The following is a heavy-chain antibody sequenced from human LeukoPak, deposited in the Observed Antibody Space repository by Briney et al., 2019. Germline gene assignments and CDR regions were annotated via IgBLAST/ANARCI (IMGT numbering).Heavy chain of an antibody. V-gene: IGHV5-51*01. Sequence: GESLKISCKGSGYSFTSYWSGWVRQMPGKGLEWMGSIYPGDSDTRYSPSFQGQVTISADKSISTAYPQWSSLKASDTAMYYCARITMVRGVIIGTTWGQGTLVTVSS. CDR2: IYPGDSDT. J-gene: IGHJ4*02. CDR3: ARITMVRGVIIGTT. D-gene: IGHD3-10*01. CDR1: GYSFTSYW.